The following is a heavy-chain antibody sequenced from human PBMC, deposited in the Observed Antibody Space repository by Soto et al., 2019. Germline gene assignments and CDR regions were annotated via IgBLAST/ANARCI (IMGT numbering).Heavy chain of an antibody. J-gene: IGHJ4*02. CDR2: ISYDGSNK. CDR3: AKESDIVVVPAVQGRFDY. V-gene: IGHV3-30*18. D-gene: IGHD2-2*01. Sequence: GGSLRLSCAASGFTFSSYGMHWVRQAPGKGLEWVAVISYDGSNKYYADSVKGRFTISRDNSKNTLYLQMNSLRAEDTAVYYCAKESDIVVVPAVQGRFDYWGQGTLVTVSS. CDR1: GFTFSSYG.